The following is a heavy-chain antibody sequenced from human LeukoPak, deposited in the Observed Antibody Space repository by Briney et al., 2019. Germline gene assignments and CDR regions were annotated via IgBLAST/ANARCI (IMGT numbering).Heavy chain of an antibody. Sequence: PGGSLRLSCAASGFTFSSYSMNWVRQAPGKGLEWVSAISGSGGSTYYADSVKGRFTISRDNSKNTLYLQMNSLRAEDTAVYYCAKQYSSSWYPNGFDPWGQGTLVTVSS. CDR2: ISGSGGST. CDR1: GFTFSSYS. J-gene: IGHJ5*02. D-gene: IGHD6-13*01. V-gene: IGHV3-23*01. CDR3: AKQYSSSWYPNGFDP.